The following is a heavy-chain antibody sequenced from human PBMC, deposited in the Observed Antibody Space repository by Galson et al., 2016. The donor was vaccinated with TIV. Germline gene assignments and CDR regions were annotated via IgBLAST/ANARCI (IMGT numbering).Heavy chain of an antibody. J-gene: IGHJ6*02. Sequence: LSLTCRVSGPSINRGSFWGWIRQRPGKGLGWVGSISHSGVAHYRPYLMTRVPMSVDTSKNQFPLKLISVTAADTAVYYCARDHPLSTVFIAYPGNPYHGLDVWGQGPAVTVSS. V-gene: IGHV4-38-2*02. CDR3: ARDHPLSTVFIAYPGNPYHGLDV. CDR1: GPSINRGSF. CDR2: ISHSGVA. D-gene: IGHD2/OR15-2a*01.